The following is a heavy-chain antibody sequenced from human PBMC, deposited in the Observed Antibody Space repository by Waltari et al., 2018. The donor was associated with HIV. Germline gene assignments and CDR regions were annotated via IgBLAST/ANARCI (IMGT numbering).Heavy chain of an antibody. V-gene: IGHV3-23*01. D-gene: IGHD3-16*01. Sequence: EVQLLESGGGLVQPGGSLRLSCAASGFTFRSYAMSWVRQAPGKGLEWVSTITNAGGGIYYADSVKGRFIISRDNSRNTLSLQMNSLRADDTAVYYCAKFYTDGVSFDYWGQGTLVTVSS. CDR2: ITNAGGGI. CDR3: AKFYTDGVSFDY. CDR1: GFTFRSYA. J-gene: IGHJ4*02.